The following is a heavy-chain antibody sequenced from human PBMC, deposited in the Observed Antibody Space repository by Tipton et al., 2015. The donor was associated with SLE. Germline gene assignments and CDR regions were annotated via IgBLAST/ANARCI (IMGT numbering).Heavy chain of an antibody. V-gene: IGHV4-59*12. CDR1: GGSISSYY. J-gene: IGHJ4*02. Sequence: TLSLTCTVSGGSISSYYWNWIRQPPGKGLEWIGYIYYSGSTNYNPSLKSRVTISVDTSKNQFSLKLSSMTAADTAVYFCARSVRGVIGYFDYWGQGTLVTVSS. CDR3: ARSVRGVIGYFDY. CDR2: IYYSGST. D-gene: IGHD3-10*01.